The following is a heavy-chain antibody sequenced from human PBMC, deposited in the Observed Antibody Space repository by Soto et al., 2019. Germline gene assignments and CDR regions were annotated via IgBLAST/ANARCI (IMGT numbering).Heavy chain of an antibody. V-gene: IGHV3-30-3*01. J-gene: IGHJ3*02. CDR3: ARGPRQYCSSTSCSLRDAFDI. Sequence: GGSLRLSCAASGFTFSSYAMHWVRQAPGKGLEWVAVISYDGSNKYYADSVKGRFTISRDNSKNTLYLQMNSLRAEDTAVYYCARGPRQYCSSTSCSLRDAFDIWGQGTMVTVSS. D-gene: IGHD2-2*01. CDR1: GFTFSSYA. CDR2: ISYDGSNK.